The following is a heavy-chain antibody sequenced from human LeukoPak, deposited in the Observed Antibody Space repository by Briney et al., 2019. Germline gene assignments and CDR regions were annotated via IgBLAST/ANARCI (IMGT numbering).Heavy chain of an antibody. D-gene: IGHD6-19*01. Sequence: SETLSLTCTVSGGSISIFYWSWIRQPPGKGLEWIGDIHYSGTTNYNPSLKSRLTISLDTSKNQFSLRLTSVTAADTAVYYCARIDAVAATPTSFDYWGQGTLVTVSS. CDR3: ARIDAVAATPTSFDY. CDR1: GGSISIFY. V-gene: IGHV4-59*01. CDR2: IHYSGTT. J-gene: IGHJ4*02.